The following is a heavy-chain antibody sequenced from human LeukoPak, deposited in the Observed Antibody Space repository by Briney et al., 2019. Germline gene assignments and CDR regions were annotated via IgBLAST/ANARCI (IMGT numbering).Heavy chain of an antibody. CDR2: ISGSGGGT. J-gene: IGHJ6*02. D-gene: IGHD3-16*01. CDR3: ARGPVGGVSYNYYHGMDV. CDR1: GFTFSSYA. V-gene: IGHV3-23*01. Sequence: GGSLRLSCAASGFTFSSYAMSWVRQAPGKGLEWVSAISGSGGGTYYADSVKGRFTISRDNAKNTLYLQMNSLRVEDTAVYYCARGPVGGVSYNYYHGMDVWGPGTTVTVSS.